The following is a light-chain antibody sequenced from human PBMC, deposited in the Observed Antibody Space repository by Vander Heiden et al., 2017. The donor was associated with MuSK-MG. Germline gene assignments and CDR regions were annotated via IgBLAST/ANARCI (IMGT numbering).Light chain of an antibody. J-gene: IGKJ1*01. Sequence: ELVLTQSPATLSLSPGERATLSCRASQSVSSYLAWYQQKPGQAPRLLIYDAYNRDTGIQARFSGSGAGTDFTLTSSSREAEDFGGYDTQHRSNRTFGQWTKVEIK. V-gene: IGKV3-11*01. CDR1: QSVSSY. CDR3: QHRSNRT. CDR2: DAY.